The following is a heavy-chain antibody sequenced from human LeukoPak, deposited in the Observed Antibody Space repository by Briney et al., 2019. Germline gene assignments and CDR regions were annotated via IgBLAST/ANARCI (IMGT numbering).Heavy chain of an antibody. Sequence: GGSLRLSCAASGFTFSSYSMNWVRQAPGKGLEWVSSISSSSSYIYYADSVKGRFTISRDNAKNSLYLQMNSLRAEDTAVYYCARTSLPELGLRGDWFDPWGQGTLVTVSS. D-gene: IGHD1-7*01. CDR1: GFTFSSYS. CDR2: ISSSSSYI. J-gene: IGHJ5*02. V-gene: IGHV3-21*01. CDR3: ARTSLPELGLRGDWFDP.